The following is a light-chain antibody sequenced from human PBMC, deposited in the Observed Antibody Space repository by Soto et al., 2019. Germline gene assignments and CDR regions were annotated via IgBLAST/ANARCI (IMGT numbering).Light chain of an antibody. CDR3: QQYDNSPFT. J-gene: IGKJ3*01. Sequence: EVVLTQSPGTLSLSPGESATLSCRASQSVSGMYLAWYQQKPGQAPRLLIYGTSNRATGIPDRFSGSGSGTAFTLTIRRLEPEDFAMYFCQQYDNSPFTFGPGTKVDIK. CDR2: GTS. CDR1: QSVSGMY. V-gene: IGKV3-20*01.